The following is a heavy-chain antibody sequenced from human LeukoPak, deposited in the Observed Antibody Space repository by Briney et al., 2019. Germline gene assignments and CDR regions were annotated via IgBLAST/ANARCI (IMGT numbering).Heavy chain of an antibody. CDR2: ISYDGSNK. CDR3: AKDHYYGSGSYYYDY. V-gene: IGHV3-30*18. J-gene: IGHJ4*02. CDR1: GFTFSSYG. D-gene: IGHD3-10*01. Sequence: GGSLRLSCAASGFTFSSYGMHWVRQAPGKGLERVAVISYDGSNKYYADSVKGRFTISRDNSKNTLYLQMNSLRAEDTAVYYCAKDHYYGSGSYYYDYWGQGTLVTVSS.